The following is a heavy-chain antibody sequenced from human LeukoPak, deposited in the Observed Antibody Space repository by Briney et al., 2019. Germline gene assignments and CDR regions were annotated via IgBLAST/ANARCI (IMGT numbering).Heavy chain of an antibody. CDR2: INQDGSEK. CDR1: GITFSRFW. D-gene: IGHD1-26*01. Sequence: GGSLRLSCAASGITFSRFWMSWVRQAPGKGLQWVANINQDGSEKHYVDSVKGRFTISRDNSKNTLYLQMNSLRAEDTAVYYCARETSGSAPGYWGQGTLVTVSS. CDR3: ARETSGSAPGY. J-gene: IGHJ4*02. V-gene: IGHV3-7*01.